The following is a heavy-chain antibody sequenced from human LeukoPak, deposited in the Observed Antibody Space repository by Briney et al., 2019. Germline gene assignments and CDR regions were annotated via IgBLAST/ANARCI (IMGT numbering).Heavy chain of an antibody. V-gene: IGHV3-21*01. J-gene: IGHJ5*02. Sequence: PGGSLRLSCTASGISFNTYSMNWVRQAPGKGLEWVPSIGSSSRYIYYADSVKGRFTISRDHAKNSLYLQMNSLRAEDTAVYYCARDPNTYYDFWSGYPRINWFDPWGQGTLVTVSS. CDR2: IGSSSRYI. CDR3: ARDPNTYYDFWSGYPRINWFDP. D-gene: IGHD3-3*01. CDR1: GISFNTYS.